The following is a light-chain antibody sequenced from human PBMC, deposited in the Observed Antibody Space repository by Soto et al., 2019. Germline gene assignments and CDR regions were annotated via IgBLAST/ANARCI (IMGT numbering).Light chain of an antibody. J-gene: IGKJ5*01. Sequence: DIVLTQSPDTLSLSPGDRATLSCRASQDVGGYLSWYQQKPGQAPRLLIYDASIRATGIPARFSGSESGTVFTLTINSLEPADLGVYYCQQRHNWPITFGQGTRLEIK. CDR3: QQRHNWPIT. V-gene: IGKV3-11*01. CDR2: DAS. CDR1: QDVGGY.